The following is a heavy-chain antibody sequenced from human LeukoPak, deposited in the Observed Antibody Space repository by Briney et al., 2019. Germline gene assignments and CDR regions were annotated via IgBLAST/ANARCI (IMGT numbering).Heavy chain of an antibody. Sequence: ASVKVSCKASGYTFTSYAMNWVRLAPGHGLEWMGWINTNTGNPTYAQGFTGRFVFSLDTSVSTAYLQISSLKAEDTAVYYCARGRFDYGDYVVDYWGQGTLVTVSS. CDR2: INTNTGNP. V-gene: IGHV7-4-1*02. CDR1: GYTFTSYA. J-gene: IGHJ4*02. CDR3: ARGRFDYGDYVVDY. D-gene: IGHD4-17*01.